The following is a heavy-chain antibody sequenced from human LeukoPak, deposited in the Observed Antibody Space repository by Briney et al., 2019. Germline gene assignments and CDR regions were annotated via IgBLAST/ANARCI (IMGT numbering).Heavy chain of an antibody. CDR1: GDSISSHYW. CDR2: IYHSGST. V-gene: IGHV4-4*02. D-gene: IGHD5-18*01. CDR3: ARARTAPTAFEI. Sequence: PSGTLSLTCAVSGDSISSHYWWNWVRQPPGKGLEWIGQIYHSGSTTYNPSLKSRVTMSVDKSRNQFSLNLSSVTAADTAVYYCARARTAPTAFEIWGQGTMVTVSS. J-gene: IGHJ3*02.